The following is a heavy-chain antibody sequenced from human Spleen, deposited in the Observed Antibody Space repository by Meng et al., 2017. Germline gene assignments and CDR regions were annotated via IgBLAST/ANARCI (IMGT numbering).Heavy chain of an antibody. Sequence: GESLKISCAASGFTFNDYDMSWVRQAPGKGLEWVSSISSSSSYIYYADSVKGRFTISRDNAKNSLYLQMNSLRAEDTAVYYCARQRDGYEFSYWGQGTLVTVSS. D-gene: IGHD5-24*01. CDR2: ISSSSSYI. CDR1: GFTFNDYD. J-gene: IGHJ4*02. V-gene: IGHV3-21*01. CDR3: ARQRDGYEFSY.